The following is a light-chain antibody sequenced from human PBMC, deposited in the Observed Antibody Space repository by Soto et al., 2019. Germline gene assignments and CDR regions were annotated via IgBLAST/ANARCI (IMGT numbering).Light chain of an antibody. CDR3: QQQNNSPPYT. V-gene: IGKV3-15*01. CDR1: QSVGSD. Sequence: EIVMTQSPAILSVSPGEGATLSCRASQSVGSDLAWYQQKPGQPPRLLIYGASTRATGIPARFSGGGSGTDFTLTIISLQYYDFAVDYCQQQNNSPPYTFGQGTKLEIK. J-gene: IGKJ2*01. CDR2: GAS.